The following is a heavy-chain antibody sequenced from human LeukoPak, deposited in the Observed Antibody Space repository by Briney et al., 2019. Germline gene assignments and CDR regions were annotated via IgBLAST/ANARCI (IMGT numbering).Heavy chain of an antibody. CDR2: IYTSGST. V-gene: IGHV4-61*02. J-gene: IGHJ4*02. CDR3: ARDGERHYDFWGGYYPH. D-gene: IGHD3-3*01. CDR1: GGSISSGSYY. Sequence: SETLSLTCTVSGGSISSGSYYWSWIRQPAGKGLEWIGRIYTSGSTNYNPSLKSRVTISVDTSKNQFSLKLSSVTAADTAVYYCARDGERHYDFWGGYYPHWGQGTLVTVSS.